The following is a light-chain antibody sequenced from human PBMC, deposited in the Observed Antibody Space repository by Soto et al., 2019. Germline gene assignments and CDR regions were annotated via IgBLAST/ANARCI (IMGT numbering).Light chain of an antibody. CDR1: QSISSW. J-gene: IGKJ1*01. CDR2: DAS. V-gene: IGKV1-5*01. CDR3: QQYKTFSWT. Sequence: DIQMTQSPSTLSASVGDRVTITCRASQSISSWLAWYQQKPGKAPKLLIYDASSLQSGVPSRFSGSGSGTEFTLTISSLHPDDFATYYCQQYKTFSWTLGQGTKVDIK.